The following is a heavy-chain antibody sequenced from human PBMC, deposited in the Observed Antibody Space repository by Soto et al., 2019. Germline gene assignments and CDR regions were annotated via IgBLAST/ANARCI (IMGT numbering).Heavy chain of an antibody. CDR3: ASDDGLRTVDY. V-gene: IGHV3-7*03. CDR1: GFTFSSYW. Sequence: EVQLAESGGGLVEPGGSLRLSCAASGFTFSSYWMSWVRQDPGKGLEWVANLSPAGGDEYYEDSVQGRFTISRDNSRNSLNLYMNNLRAEDTAVYYCASDDGLRTVDYWGQGTLVNVSS. CDR2: LSPAGGDE. J-gene: IGHJ4*02. D-gene: IGHD3-16*01.